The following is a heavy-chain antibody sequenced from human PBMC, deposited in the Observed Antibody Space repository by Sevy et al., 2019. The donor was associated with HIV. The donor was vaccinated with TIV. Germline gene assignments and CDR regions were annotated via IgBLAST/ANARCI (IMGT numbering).Heavy chain of an antibody. J-gene: IGHJ4*02. CDR1: GFTFSSYA. CDR3: AKGSHNTGWFPDY. V-gene: IGHV3-23*01. CDR2: ISGTGSIT. D-gene: IGHD6-19*01. Sequence: GGSLRLSCAASGFTFSSYAMSWARQAPGKGLEWVSPISGTGSITYYADSVRGRFTISGDNSNNILYLQMNSLRAEDTAVYFCAKGSHNTGWFPDYWGQGTLVTVS.